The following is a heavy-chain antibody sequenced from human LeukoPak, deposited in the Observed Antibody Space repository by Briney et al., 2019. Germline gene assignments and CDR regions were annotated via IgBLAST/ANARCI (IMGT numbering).Heavy chain of an antibody. V-gene: IGHV1-18*01. CDR1: GYTFTSYG. D-gene: IGHD5/OR15-5a*01. J-gene: IGHJ4*02. Sequence: ASVKVSCKASGYTFTSYGISWVRQAPGQGLEWMGWISAYNGNTEYAQKVQDRITLTTDTSTATAYLELRTLRSDDTAVYYCARETHTRDLVFWGQGTLVTVSS. CDR3: ARETHTRDLVF. CDR2: ISAYNGNT.